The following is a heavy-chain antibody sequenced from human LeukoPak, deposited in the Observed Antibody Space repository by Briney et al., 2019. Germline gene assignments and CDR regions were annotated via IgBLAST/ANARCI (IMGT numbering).Heavy chain of an antibody. CDR2: MNPNSGNT. J-gene: IGHJ4*02. CDR3: ARLDTAMADFDY. CDR1: GYTFTSYD. D-gene: IGHD5-18*01. V-gene: IGHV1-8*01. Sequence: GASVKVSCKASGYTFTSYDINWVRQATGQGLEWMGWMNPNSGNTGYAQKFQGRVTMTRNTSISTAYMELSSLRSEDTAVYYCARLDTAMADFDYWGQGTLVTVSS.